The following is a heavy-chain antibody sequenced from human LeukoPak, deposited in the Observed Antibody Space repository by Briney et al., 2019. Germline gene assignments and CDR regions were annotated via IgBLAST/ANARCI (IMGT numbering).Heavy chain of an antibody. CDR3: ARVWARNYYYMDV. CDR2: IKQDGGEK. D-gene: IGHD3-10*01. J-gene: IGHJ6*03. V-gene: IGHV3-7*01. CDR1: GFTSSSYW. Sequence: GGSLRLSCAASGFTSSSYWMSWVRRAPGKGLEWVANIKQDGGEKYYVDSVKGRFTISRDNAKNSLYLQMNSLRAEDTAVYYCARVWARNYYYMDVWGKGTTVTVSS.